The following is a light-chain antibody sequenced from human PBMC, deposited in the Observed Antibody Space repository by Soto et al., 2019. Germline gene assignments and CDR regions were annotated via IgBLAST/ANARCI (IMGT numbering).Light chain of an antibody. V-gene: IGKV3D-20*02. Sequence: EVVLTQSPGTLSLSPGERATLSCRASQSVSSTYLAWYQQKPGQPPRLLIYGASSRATGIPDRFSGSGSGTDFTLTISSLEPEDFAVYYCQQRSNWWWTFGQGTKVDIK. J-gene: IGKJ1*01. CDR3: QQRSNWWWT. CDR1: QSVSSTY. CDR2: GAS.